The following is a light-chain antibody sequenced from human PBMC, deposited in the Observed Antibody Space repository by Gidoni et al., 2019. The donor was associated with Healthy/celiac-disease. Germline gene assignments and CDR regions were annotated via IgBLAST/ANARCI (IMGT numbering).Light chain of an antibody. CDR3: QHRSNWPPYMYT. CDR2: DAS. Sequence: EIVLTQSPATLSLSPGARATLSCRASQSVSICLALSQHKPGQGPRLLIYDASNRATGIPARFSCSGSGTDFTLTISSLEPEYFAVYYCQHRSNWPPYMYTFGQGTKLEIK. V-gene: IGKV3-11*01. J-gene: IGKJ2*01. CDR1: QSVSIC.